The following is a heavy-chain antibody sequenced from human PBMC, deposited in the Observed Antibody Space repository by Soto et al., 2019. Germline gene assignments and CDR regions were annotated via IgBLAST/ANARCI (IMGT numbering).Heavy chain of an antibody. CDR3: ARGLVTGRGAVFDY. CDR1: GGSISSGDYY. Sequence: PSETLSLTCTVSGGSISSGDYYWSWIRQPPGKGLEWIGYIYYSGSTYYNPSLKSRVTISVDTSKNQFSLKLSSVTAADTAVYYCARGLVTGRGAVFDYWGQGTLVTVSS. J-gene: IGHJ4*02. V-gene: IGHV4-30-4*01. CDR2: IYYSGST. D-gene: IGHD1-20*01.